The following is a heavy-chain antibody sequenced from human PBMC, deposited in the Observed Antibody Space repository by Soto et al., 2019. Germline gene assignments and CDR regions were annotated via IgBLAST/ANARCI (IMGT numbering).Heavy chain of an antibody. V-gene: IGHV3-23*01. CDR1: GFTFTNFA. Sequence: EVQLLESGGDLVQPGGSLRLSCAASGFTFTNFAMSWVRQAPGKGLEWVSAASGSGVSIYYADSVKGRFTISRDKSKNTLSLQMNSLRAEDTAVYYWARGRGNWLYNFDFWGQGTLVTVSS. CDR3: ARGRGNWLYNFDF. J-gene: IGHJ4*02. CDR2: ASGSGVSI. D-gene: IGHD3-10*01.